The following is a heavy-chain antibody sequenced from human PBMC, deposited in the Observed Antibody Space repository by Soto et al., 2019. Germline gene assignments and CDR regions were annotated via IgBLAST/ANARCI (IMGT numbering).Heavy chain of an antibody. Sequence: EMRLVESGGDLVQPGESLTISCAASELTLSRYWMIWVRQAPGKGLEWVGNVNPDGSETDFADFVRGRFTISRDNAKNSLYLQMNSLRVDDTAVYFCARGKGWVDSWGQGTLVTVSS. CDR2: VNPDGSET. CDR3: ARGKGWVDS. V-gene: IGHV3-7*05. CDR1: ELTLSRYW. J-gene: IGHJ5*01.